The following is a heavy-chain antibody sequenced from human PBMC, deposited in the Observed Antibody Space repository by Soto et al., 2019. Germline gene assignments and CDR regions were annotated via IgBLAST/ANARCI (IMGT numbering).Heavy chain of an antibody. CDR1: GYSFTNYW. CDR3: ARGDSSGYYTAAPADY. D-gene: IGHD3-22*01. J-gene: IGHJ4*02. Sequence: GESLKISCSGSGYSFTNYWIGWVRQMPGKGLEWMGIIYPGDSDTRYSPSFQGQVTMSADKSISTAYLQWNSLKASDTAMYFCARGDSSGYYTAAPADYWGQGTLVTVSS. V-gene: IGHV5-51*01. CDR2: IYPGDSDT.